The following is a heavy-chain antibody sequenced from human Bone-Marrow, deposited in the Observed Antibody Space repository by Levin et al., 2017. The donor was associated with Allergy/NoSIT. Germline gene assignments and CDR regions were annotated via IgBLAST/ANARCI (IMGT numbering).Heavy chain of an antibody. Sequence: LSLTCEASGFPFNNYGMHWVRQAPGKGLEWVAFVMYDGSNVYYRESVKGRFTVSRDNSKNTLYLQMDSLRVADTAVYFCARDRSGDYFYHWGKGTLVIVSS. J-gene: IGHJ4*02. D-gene: IGHD1-26*01. CDR2: VMYDGSNV. V-gene: IGHV3-33*01. CDR1: GFPFNNYG. CDR3: ARDRSGDYFYH.